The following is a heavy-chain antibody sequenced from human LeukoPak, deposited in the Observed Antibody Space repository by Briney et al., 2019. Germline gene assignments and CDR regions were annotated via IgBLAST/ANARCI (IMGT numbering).Heavy chain of an antibody. V-gene: IGHV4-39*02. CDR1: GGSISSISSNNYH. Sequence: SSETLSLTCIVSGGSISSISSNNYHWGWIRQPPGKGLEWIGSIYYSGSTYYNPSLKSRVTISVDTSKNQFSLKLSSATAADTALYYCAREMGVVTAHGIDVWGQGTTVTVSS. J-gene: IGHJ6*02. CDR2: IYYSGST. D-gene: IGHD4-23*01. CDR3: AREMGVVTAHGIDV.